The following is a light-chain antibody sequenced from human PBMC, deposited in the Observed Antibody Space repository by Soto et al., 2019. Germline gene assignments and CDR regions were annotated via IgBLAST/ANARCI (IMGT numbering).Light chain of an antibody. CDR3: QHLDSYST. V-gene: IGKV1-9*01. CDR2: AAS. Sequence: DIQLTQSPSFLSASVGDRVTITCRASQGISSYLAWYQQQPGKAPKLLIYAASTLQSGVPSRFSGSGSGTEFTLTISSLQPEDFATYYCQHLDSYSTFGQGTRLEIK. J-gene: IGKJ5*01. CDR1: QGISSY.